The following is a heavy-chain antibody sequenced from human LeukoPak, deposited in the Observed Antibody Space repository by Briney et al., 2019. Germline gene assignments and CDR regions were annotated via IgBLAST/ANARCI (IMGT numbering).Heavy chain of an antibody. CDR3: ARVPFQGITMVRAYYFDF. D-gene: IGHD3-10*01. Sequence: SETLSLTCTVSGGXXSXXXXXXXXXXPGXXXXXIXXXYXXXXTNXNPSLKXRVTFSVDTSKNQFSLRLSSVTAADTAVYFCARVPFQGITMVRAYYFDFWGQGTLVTVSS. CDR1: GGXXSXXX. V-gene: IGHV4-59*01. J-gene: IGHJ4*02. CDR2: XYXXXXT.